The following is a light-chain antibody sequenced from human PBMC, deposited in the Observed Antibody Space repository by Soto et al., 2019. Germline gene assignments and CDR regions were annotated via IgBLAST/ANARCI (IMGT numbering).Light chain of an antibody. Sequence: EIVLTQSPGSLSLSPGERAALSCRASQSVSSDYLAGYRQKSGQAPRLLIYGASSRATGIPDRFSGSGSGTDFTLTISRLEPEDSAVYYCQQYGDSPVTFGQGTKVEIK. CDR3: QQYGDSPVT. CDR1: QSVSSDY. J-gene: IGKJ1*01. V-gene: IGKV3-20*01. CDR2: GAS.